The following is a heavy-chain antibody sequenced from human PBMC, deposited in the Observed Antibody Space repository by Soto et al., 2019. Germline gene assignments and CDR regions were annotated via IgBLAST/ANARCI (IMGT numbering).Heavy chain of an antibody. V-gene: IGHV3-30*18. J-gene: IGHJ5*02. CDR1: GFTFSSYG. CDR2: ISYDGSNK. CDR3: AKDHCSGGSCYSGWFDP. Sequence: QVQLVESGGGVVQPGRSLRLSCAASGFTFSSYGMHWVRQAPGKGLEWVAVISYDGSNKYYADSVKGRFTISRDNSKNPLYLQMNRVRAEDTAVYYCAKDHCSGGSCYSGWFDPWGQGTLVTVSS. D-gene: IGHD2-15*01.